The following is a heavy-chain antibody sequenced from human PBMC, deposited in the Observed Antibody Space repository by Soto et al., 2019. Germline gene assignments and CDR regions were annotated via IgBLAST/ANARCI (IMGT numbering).Heavy chain of an antibody. J-gene: IGHJ2*01. CDR1: GASISSFN. CDR2: LNIAGTI. Sequence: PSETLSLTCPVSGASISSFNWNWVRQPAGKGPEWVGRLNIAGTINYNPSLKSRITMSMDTSKNQISLPLRSVTAANTAIYYCARDRGEYTSSWFWYFSHWGHGTLVTVSS. V-gene: IGHV4-4*07. CDR3: ARDRGEYTSSWFWYFSH. D-gene: IGHD6-13*01.